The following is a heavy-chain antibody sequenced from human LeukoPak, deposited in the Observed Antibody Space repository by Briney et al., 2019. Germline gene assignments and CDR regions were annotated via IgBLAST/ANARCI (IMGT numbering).Heavy chain of an antibody. J-gene: IGHJ4*02. Sequence: PGGSRRLSCAASGFAFSSHDMGWVRQAPEKGLEWVSSISDSGDRTYYVDAVKSRFTITSNNTNNTLHLQMNSMRADDKAVYYCAKDDRRSSGCYYFDHWGQGTLVTVSS. D-gene: IGHD6-19*01. CDR2: ISDSGDRT. V-gene: IGHV3-23*01. CDR1: GFAFSSHD. CDR3: AKDDRRSSGCYYFDH.